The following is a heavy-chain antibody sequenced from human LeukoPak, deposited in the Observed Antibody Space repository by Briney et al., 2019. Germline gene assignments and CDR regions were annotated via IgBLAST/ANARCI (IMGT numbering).Heavy chain of an antibody. CDR3: ARDRGGAWFYYYYMDV. J-gene: IGHJ6*03. Sequence: ASVKVSCKASGYTFTGYYMHWVRQAPGQGLEWMGWINPNSGGTNYAQKFQGRVTMTRDTSISTAYMELSRLRSDDTAVYYCARDRGGAWFYYYYMDVWDKGTTVTVSS. CDR2: INPNSGGT. D-gene: IGHD2-21*01. V-gene: IGHV1-2*02. CDR1: GYTFTGYY.